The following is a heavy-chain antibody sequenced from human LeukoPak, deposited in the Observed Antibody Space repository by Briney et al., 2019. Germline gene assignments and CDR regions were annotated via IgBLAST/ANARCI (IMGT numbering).Heavy chain of an antibody. CDR1: GGSISSGDYY. D-gene: IGHD2-2*01. CDR3: ARNKIVVVPAATNWFDP. Sequence: PSETLSLTCTVSGGSISSGDYYWSWIRQPPGKGLEWIGYIYYSGSTYYNPSLKSRVTISVDTSKNQFSLKLSSVTAADTAVYYCARNKIVVVPAATNWFDPWGQGTLVTVSS. V-gene: IGHV4-30-4*01. J-gene: IGHJ5*02. CDR2: IYYSGST.